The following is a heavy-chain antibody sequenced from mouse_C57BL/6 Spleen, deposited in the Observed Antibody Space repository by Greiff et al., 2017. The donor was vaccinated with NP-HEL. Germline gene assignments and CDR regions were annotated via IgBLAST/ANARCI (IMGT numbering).Heavy chain of an antibody. CDR2: IHPNSGST. Sequence: QVQLQQPGAELVKPGASVKLSCKASGYTFTSYWMHWVKQRPGQGLEWIGMIHPNSGSTNYNEKFKSKATLTVDKSSSTAYMQLSSLTSEDSAFYYCARGYYGSHYFDYWGQGTTLTVSS. CDR1: GYTFTSYW. CDR3: ARGYYGSHYFDY. D-gene: IGHD1-1*01. V-gene: IGHV1-64*01. J-gene: IGHJ2*01.